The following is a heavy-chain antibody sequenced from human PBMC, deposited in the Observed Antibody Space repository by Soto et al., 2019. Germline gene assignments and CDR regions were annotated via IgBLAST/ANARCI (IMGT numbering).Heavy chain of an antibody. D-gene: IGHD1-26*01. CDR1: GFTFSSHG. CDR3: AKDPGGDY. Sequence: QVQLVESGGGVVQPGRSLRLSCAASGFTFSSHGMHWVRQAPGKGLEWVAVISYDGSNKYYADSVKGRFTISRDNSKNTLYLQMNSLRAEDTAVYYCAKDPGGDYWGQGTLVTVSS. CDR2: ISYDGSNK. J-gene: IGHJ4*02. V-gene: IGHV3-30*18.